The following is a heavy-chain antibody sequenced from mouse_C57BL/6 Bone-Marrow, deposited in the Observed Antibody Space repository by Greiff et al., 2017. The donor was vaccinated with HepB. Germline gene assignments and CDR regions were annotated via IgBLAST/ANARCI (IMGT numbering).Heavy chain of an antibody. CDR3: ARDPPYYYGSSWYFDV. Sequence: EVKVVESEGGLVQPGSSMKLSCTASGFTFSDYYMAWVRQVPEKGLEWVANINYDGSSTYYLDSLKSRFIISRDNAKNILYLQMSSLKSEDTATYYCARDPPYYYGSSWYFDVWGTGTTVTVSS. D-gene: IGHD1-1*01. V-gene: IGHV5-16*01. J-gene: IGHJ1*03. CDR2: INYDGSST. CDR1: GFTFSDYY.